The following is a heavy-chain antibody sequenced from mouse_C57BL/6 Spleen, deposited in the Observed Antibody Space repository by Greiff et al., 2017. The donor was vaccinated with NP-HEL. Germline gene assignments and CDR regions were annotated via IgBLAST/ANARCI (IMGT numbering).Heavy chain of an antibody. CDR2: IWSGGST. D-gene: IGHD2-12*01. CDR1: GFSLTSYG. CDR3: ARNDDDWFAY. J-gene: IGHJ3*01. V-gene: IGHV2-2*01. Sequence: QVQLQQSGPGLVQPSQSLSITCTVSGFSLTSYGVHWVRQSPGKGLEWLGVIWSGGSTDYNAAFISRLSISKDNSKSQVFFKMNSLQADDTAIYYCARNDDDWFAYWGQGTLVTVSA.